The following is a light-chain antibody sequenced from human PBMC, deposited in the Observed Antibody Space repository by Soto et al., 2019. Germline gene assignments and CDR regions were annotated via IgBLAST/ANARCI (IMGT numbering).Light chain of an antibody. V-gene: IGKV2-28*01. CDR1: QSLLHSDGYNY. CDR2: LGS. J-gene: IGKJ2*01. Sequence: DIVMTQSPLSLPVTPGEPASISCRSSQSLLHSDGYNYFNWYLQKPGQSPQLLTYLGSNRASGVPDRLSGSGSCTDFIMKISRVEADDVGVYYCMQTLQTPYTFGQGTKLEIK. CDR3: MQTLQTPYT.